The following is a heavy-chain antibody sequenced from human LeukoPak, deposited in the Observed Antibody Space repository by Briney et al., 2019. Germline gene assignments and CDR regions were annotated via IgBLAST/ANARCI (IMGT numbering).Heavy chain of an antibody. V-gene: IGHV1-3*01. J-gene: IGHJ6*02. CDR2: INAGNGNT. D-gene: IGHD6-19*01. CDR1: GYTFTSYA. Sequence: ASVKVSCKASGYTFTSYAMHWVRQAPGQRLEWMGWINAGNGNTKYSQKFQGRVTITRDTSASTAYMELSSLRSEDTAVYYCARDADSSGWYYYYGMDVWGQGTTVTVSS. CDR3: ARDADSSGWYYYYGMDV.